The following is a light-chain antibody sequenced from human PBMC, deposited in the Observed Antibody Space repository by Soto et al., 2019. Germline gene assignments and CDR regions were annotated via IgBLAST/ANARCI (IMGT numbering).Light chain of an antibody. CDR3: QQTYSTPLT. J-gene: IGKJ4*01. CDR1: HSTSSY. V-gene: IGKV1-39*01. CDR2: STS. Sequence: DIQMTQSPSSLSASVGDRVTITCRASHSTSSYLNWYQHKPGKAPKLLIYSTSSLQSGVPSRFSGSGTGRDFTLTISSLQPEDFATYYCQQTYSTPLTFGGGTNVDIK.